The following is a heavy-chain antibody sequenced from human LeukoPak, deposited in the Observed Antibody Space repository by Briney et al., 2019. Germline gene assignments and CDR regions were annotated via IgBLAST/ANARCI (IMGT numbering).Heavy chain of an antibody. CDR2: IIPIFGTA. CDR3: AKDLIAVAGTFDWFDP. J-gene: IGHJ5*02. D-gene: IGHD6-19*01. CDR1: GYTLTELS. Sequence: SVKVSCKVSGYTLTELSMHWVRQAPGKGLEWMGGIIPIFGTANYAQKFQGRVTITADKSTSTAYMELSSLRSEDTAVYYCAKDLIAVAGTFDWFDPWGQGTLVTVSS. V-gene: IGHV1-69*06.